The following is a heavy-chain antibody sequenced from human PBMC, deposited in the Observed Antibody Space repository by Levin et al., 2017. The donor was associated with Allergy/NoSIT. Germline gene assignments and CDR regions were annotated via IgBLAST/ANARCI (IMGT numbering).Heavy chain of an antibody. V-gene: IGHV6-1*01. CDR1: GDSVSSNSAA. Sequence: SQTLSLTCAISGDSVSSNSAAWNWIRPSPSTGLEWLGRTYYRSTWYNDYAVSVKRRLTINPDTSKNQFSLQPNSVTPEDTAVYYGAREVQLQRRHDAFDIWGQGTMVTVPS. D-gene: IGHD1-1*01. J-gene: IGHJ3*02. CDR3: AREVQLQRRHDAFDI. CDR2: TYYRSTWYN.